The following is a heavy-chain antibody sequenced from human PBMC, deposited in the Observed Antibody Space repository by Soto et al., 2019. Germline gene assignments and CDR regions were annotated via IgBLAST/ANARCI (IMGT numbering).Heavy chain of an antibody. Sequence: SETLSLTCTVSGGSISSSSYYWGWIRQPPGKGLEWIGSIYYSGSTYYNPSLKSRVTISVDRSKNQFSLKLSSVTAADTAVYYCARGRYPFWCPLDYWGQGTLVTVSS. D-gene: IGHD3-3*01. V-gene: IGHV4-39*07. CDR3: ARGRYPFWCPLDY. CDR2: IYYSGST. CDR1: GGSISSSSYY. J-gene: IGHJ4*02.